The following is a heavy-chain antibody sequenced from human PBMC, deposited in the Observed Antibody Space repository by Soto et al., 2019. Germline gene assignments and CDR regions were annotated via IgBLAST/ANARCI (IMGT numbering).Heavy chain of an antibody. D-gene: IGHD3-10*01. V-gene: IGHV4-31*03. CDR3: ARDSNMVRGDYYYGMDV. J-gene: IGHJ6*02. CDR2: IYYSGST. CDR1: GGSISSGGYX. Sequence: QVQLQESGPGLVKPSQTLSLTCTVSGGSISSGGYXXXXIRXXPGKGLEWIGYIYYSGSTYYNPSLKSRVTISVDTSKNQFSLKLSSVTAADTAVYYCARDSNMVRGDYYYGMDVWGQGTTVTVSS.